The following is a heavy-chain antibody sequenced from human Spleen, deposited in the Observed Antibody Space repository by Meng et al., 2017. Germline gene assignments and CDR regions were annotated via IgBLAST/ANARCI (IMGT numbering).Heavy chain of an antibody. CDR3: ARVGSLDAFDI. J-gene: IGHJ3*02. V-gene: IGHV3-21*01. CDR2: ISGSGAYI. D-gene: IGHD1-26*01. CDR1: GFTFSSYA. Sequence: GESLKISCAASGFTFSSYAMSWVRQAPGKGLEWVSSISGSGAYIYYVDSVTGRFTISRDSAKTSLFLQMNSLRPEDTAVYYCARVGSLDAFDIWGQGTMVTVSS.